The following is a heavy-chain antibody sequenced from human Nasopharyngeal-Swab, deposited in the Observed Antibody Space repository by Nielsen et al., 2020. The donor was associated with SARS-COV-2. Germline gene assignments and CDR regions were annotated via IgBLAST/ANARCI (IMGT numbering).Heavy chain of an antibody. J-gene: IGHJ3*02. Sequence: ASVNVSCKASGYTFTSYDINWVRQATGQGLEWMGWMNPNSGNTGYAQKFQGRVTMTRNTSISTAYMELSSLRSEDTAVYYCASSWELLLYAFDIWCRATMVTVSS. CDR2: MNPNSGNT. CDR3: ASSWELLLYAFDI. CDR1: GYTFTSYD. V-gene: IGHV1-8*01. D-gene: IGHD1-26*01.